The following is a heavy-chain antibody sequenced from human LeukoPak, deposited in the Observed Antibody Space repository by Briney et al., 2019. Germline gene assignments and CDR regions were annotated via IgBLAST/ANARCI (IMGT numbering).Heavy chain of an antibody. Sequence: GASVKVSCKASGYTFTGYYMHWVRQAPGQGLEWMGWINPNSGGTNYAQKFQGWVTMTRDTSISTAYMELSSLRSEDTAVYYCARDWLPITGGYDMDVWGQGTTVTVSS. D-gene: IGHD3-3*01. CDR1: GYTFTGYY. CDR2: INPNSGGT. CDR3: ARDWLPITGGYDMDV. J-gene: IGHJ6*02. V-gene: IGHV1-2*04.